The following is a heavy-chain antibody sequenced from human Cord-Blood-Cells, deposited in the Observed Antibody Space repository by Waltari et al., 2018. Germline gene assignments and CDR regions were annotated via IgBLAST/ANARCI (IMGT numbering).Heavy chain of an antibody. J-gene: IGHJ3*02. D-gene: IGHD2-15*01. CDR1: GGSISSYY. Sequence: QVQLQASGPGLVKPSETLSLTCTVSGGSISSYYWSWLRQPPGKGLEWIGYIYYSGSTNYNPSLKSRVTISVDTSKNQFSLKLSSVTAADTAVYYCARVVVVAATRAFDIWGQGTMVTVSS. V-gene: IGHV4-59*01. CDR2: IYYSGST. CDR3: ARVVVVAATRAFDI.